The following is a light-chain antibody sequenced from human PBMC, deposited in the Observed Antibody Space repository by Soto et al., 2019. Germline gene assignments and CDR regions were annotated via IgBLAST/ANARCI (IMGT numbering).Light chain of an antibody. V-gene: IGLV1-40*01. CDR1: SSNIGAGYD. CDR3: QSYDSSLSGVV. CDR2: GNS. J-gene: IGLJ2*01. Sequence: QAVVTQPPSVSGAPGQRVTISCTGSSSNIGAGYDVHWYQQLPGTAPKLLIYGNSNRPSGVPDRFSGSKSGTSASLAITWLQAEDEADYYCQSYDSSLSGVVFGGGTKLTVL.